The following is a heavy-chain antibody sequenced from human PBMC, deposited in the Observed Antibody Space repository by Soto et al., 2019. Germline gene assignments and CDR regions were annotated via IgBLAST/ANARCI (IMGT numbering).Heavy chain of an antibody. CDR2: ISGSGGIT. CDR1: GFTFSSYA. Sequence: GGSLRLSCAASGFTFSSYAMSWVRQAPGKGLEWVSAISGSGGITYYADSVKGRFTISRDNSKNTLYLQMNSLGVEDTAVYYCARGPYSKTYYWFDSWGQGTLVTVSS. V-gene: IGHV3-23*01. D-gene: IGHD6-13*01. J-gene: IGHJ5*02. CDR3: ARGPYSKTYYWFDS.